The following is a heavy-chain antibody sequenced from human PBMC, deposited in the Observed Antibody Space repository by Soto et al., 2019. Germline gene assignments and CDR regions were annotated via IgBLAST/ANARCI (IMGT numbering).Heavy chain of an antibody. CDR2: IIPIFGTA. D-gene: IGHD4-17*01. CDR1: GGTFSSYA. CDR3: ARGFDYGDYAAIV. Sequence: SVKVSCKASGGTFSSYAISWVRRAPGQGLEWMGGIIPIFGTANYAQKFQGRVTITADESTSTAYMELSSLRSEDTAVYYCARGFDYGDYAAIVWGQGTLVTVSS. J-gene: IGHJ4*02. V-gene: IGHV1-69*13.